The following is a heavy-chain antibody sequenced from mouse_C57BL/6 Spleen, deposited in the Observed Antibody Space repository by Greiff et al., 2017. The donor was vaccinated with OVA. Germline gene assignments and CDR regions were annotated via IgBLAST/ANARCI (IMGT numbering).Heavy chain of an antibody. D-gene: IGHD2-14*01. V-gene: IGHV1-64*01. CDR1: GYTFTSYW. CDR3: ARCEGTRAMDY. CDR2: IHPNSGST. J-gene: IGHJ4*01. Sequence: QVQLQQPGAELVKPGASVKLSCKASGYTFTSYWMHWVKQRPGQGLEWIGMIHPNSGSTNYNEKFKSKATLTVDKSSSTAYMQLSSLTSEDSAVYYCARCEGTRAMDYWGQGTSVTVSS.